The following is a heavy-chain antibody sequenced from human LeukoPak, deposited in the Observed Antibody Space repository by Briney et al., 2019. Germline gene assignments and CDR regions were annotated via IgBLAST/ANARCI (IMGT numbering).Heavy chain of an antibody. J-gene: IGHJ4*02. CDR1: GDSISSTTYY. CDR3: ATTTIRLGY. CDR2: IYYTGST. Sequence: SETLSLTCTVSGDSISSTTYYWGWIRQPPGKGLEWIATIYYTGSTYYNPSLKSRVTMSLDTSRNQFSLKLSSVTAADTAVYYCATTTIRLGYWGQGTLVTVSS. D-gene: IGHD1-26*01. V-gene: IGHV4-39*07.